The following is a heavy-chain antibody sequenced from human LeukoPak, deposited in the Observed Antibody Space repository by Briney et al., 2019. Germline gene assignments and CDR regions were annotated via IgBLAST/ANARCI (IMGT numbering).Heavy chain of an antibody. CDR1: GYTFTSYD. Sequence: ASVKVSCKASGYTFTSYDINWVRQATGQGLEWMGWMNPNSGGTNYAQKFQGRVTMTRDTSISTAYMELSRLRSDDTAVYYCARDLPVSVAFDYWGQGTLVTVSS. CDR2: MNPNSGGT. V-gene: IGHV1-2*02. D-gene: IGHD3-10*01. J-gene: IGHJ4*02. CDR3: ARDLPVSVAFDY.